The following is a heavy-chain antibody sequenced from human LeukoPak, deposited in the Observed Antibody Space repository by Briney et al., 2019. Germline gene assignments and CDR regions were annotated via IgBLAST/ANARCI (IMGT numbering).Heavy chain of an antibody. CDR3: ARDPNSIFGVVTVFDY. CDR2: ISSSSSTI. V-gene: IGHV3-48*01. Sequence: GGSLRLSCAASGFTFSSYSMNWVRQAPGKGLEWVSYISSSSSTIYYADSVKGRFTISRDNAENSLYLQMNSLRAEDTAVYYCARDPNSIFGVVTVFDYWGQGTLVTVSS. D-gene: IGHD3-3*01. CDR1: GFTFSSYS. J-gene: IGHJ4*02.